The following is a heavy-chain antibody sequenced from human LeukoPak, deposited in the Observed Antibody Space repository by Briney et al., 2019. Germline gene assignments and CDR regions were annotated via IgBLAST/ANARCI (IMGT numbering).Heavy chain of an antibody. CDR3: AKPHWAGSGSYRPTPFDY. J-gene: IGHJ4*02. Sequence: PGGSLRLSCAASGFTFSSYAMSWVRQAPGKGLEWVSIITDSGGSTYYADSVKGRFTISRDNSKNTLYLQMNSLRAEDTAVYYCAKPHWAGSGSYRPTPFDYWGQGTLVTVSS. CDR2: ITDSGGST. V-gene: IGHV3-23*01. D-gene: IGHD3-10*01. CDR1: GFTFSSYA.